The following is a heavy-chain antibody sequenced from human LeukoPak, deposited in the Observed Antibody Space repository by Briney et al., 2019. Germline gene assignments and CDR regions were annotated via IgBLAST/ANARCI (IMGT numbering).Heavy chain of an antibody. J-gene: IGHJ4*02. D-gene: IGHD3-22*01. CDR2: IIPIFGIA. CDR1: GGTFSSYA. CDR3: ARENGSGYYSGYFDY. V-gene: IGHV1-69*04. Sequence: SVKASCKASGGTFSSYAISWVRQAPGQGLEWMGRIIPIFGIANYAQKFQGRVTITADKSTSTAYMELSSLRSEDTAVYYCARENGSGYYSGYFDYWGQGTLVTVSS.